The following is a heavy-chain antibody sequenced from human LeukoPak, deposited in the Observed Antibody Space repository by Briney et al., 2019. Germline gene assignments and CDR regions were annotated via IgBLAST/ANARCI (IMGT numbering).Heavy chain of an antibody. J-gene: IGHJ4*02. CDR1: GDFIRSGTYY. CDR2: IYTSGST. CDR3: ARGGGATRIDY. Sequence: SETLSLTCSVSGDFIRSGTYYWSWIRQPAGKGLEWIGCIYTSGSTSYNPSLKSRVTISVDTSKNQFSLKLTSVTAADTAVYYCARGGGATRIDYWGQGTLVTVSS. V-gene: IGHV4-61*02. D-gene: IGHD5-12*01.